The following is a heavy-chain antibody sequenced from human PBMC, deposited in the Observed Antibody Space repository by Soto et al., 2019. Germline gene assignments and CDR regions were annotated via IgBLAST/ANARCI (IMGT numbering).Heavy chain of an antibody. CDR2: INCNSGGT. Sequence: QVQLVQSGAEVRQPGASVKVSCKASGYTITDYNIHWVRQAPGQGLEWMGWINCNSGGTFSAKRFQGRVTLTRDTSTSTAYMELLRLRSDDTAKYFCARAAEEERVFGGVEPGYSKWGQGNLVTVSA. D-gene: IGHD3-16*01. V-gene: IGHV1-2*02. CDR1: GYTITDYN. J-gene: IGHJ4*02. CDR3: ARAAEEERVFGGVEPGYSK.